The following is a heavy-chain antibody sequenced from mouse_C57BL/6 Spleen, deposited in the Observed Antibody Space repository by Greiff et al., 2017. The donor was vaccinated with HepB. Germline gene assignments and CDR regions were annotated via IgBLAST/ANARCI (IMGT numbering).Heavy chain of an antibody. Sequence: VQLQQSGAELARPGASVKMSCKASGYTFTSYTMHWVKQRPGQGLEWIGYINPSSGYTKYNQKFKDKATLTADKSSSTAYMQLSSLTSEDSAVYYCARSAAQAQAWLAYWGQRTLVTVSA. J-gene: IGHJ3*01. CDR2: INPSSGYT. CDR1: GYTFTSYT. CDR3: ARSAAQAQAWLAY. V-gene: IGHV1-4*01. D-gene: IGHD3-2*02.